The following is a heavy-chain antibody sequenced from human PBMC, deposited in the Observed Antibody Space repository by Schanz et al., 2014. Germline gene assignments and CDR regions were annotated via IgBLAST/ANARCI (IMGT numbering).Heavy chain of an antibody. D-gene: IGHD3-10*01. V-gene: IGHV3-23*04. CDR3: AKDFFIGVARGVIISHDAIDI. Sequence: VQLVESGGGVVQPGRSRRLSCEASGFTFSSYGMHWVRQAPGKGLEWVSSIVGGGGSTVYADSVKGRFTISRDNSNNTVFLQMNSLRAEDTAVYYCAKDFFIGVARGVIISHDAIDIWGQGTKVTVSS. J-gene: IGHJ3*02. CDR2: IVGGGGST. CDR1: GFTFSSYG.